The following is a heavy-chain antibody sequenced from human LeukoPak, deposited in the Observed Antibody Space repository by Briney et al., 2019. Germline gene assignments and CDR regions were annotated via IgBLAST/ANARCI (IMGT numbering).Heavy chain of an antibody. CDR1: GFTLSSYG. CDR3: AKARSTQSYPLNLIDS. CDR2: ISYDGSNE. V-gene: IGHV3-30*18. D-gene: IGHD1-26*01. Sequence: PGGSLRLSCVPSGFTLSSYGMHWVRQAPGKGLEWVALISYDGSNEYYADSVKGRFTISRDNSKNTLYLQMDSLRAEDTAVYYCAKARSTQSYPLNLIDSWVQGTLVTVSS. J-gene: IGHJ4*02.